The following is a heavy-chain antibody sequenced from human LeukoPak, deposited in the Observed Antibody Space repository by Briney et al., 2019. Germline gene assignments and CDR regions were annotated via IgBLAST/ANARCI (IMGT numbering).Heavy chain of an antibody. D-gene: IGHD6-13*01. CDR3: ARDDENPLAASFSPPFDY. Sequence: PGGSLRLSCAASGFSFSSHGMSWVRQAPGKGLEWVSGIIGGAGSTYYADSVKGRFTISRDNSKNTLYLQMNSLRAEDTAVYYCARDDENPLAASFSPPFDYWGQGTLVTVSS. J-gene: IGHJ4*02. V-gene: IGHV3-23*01. CDR1: GFSFSSHG. CDR2: IIGGAGST.